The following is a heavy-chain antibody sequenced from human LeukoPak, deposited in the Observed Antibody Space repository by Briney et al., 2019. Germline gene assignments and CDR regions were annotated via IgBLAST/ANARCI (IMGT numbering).Heavy chain of an antibody. J-gene: IGHJ6*02. CDR3: ARDTYYFGMDV. CDR1: GFTFSSYG. CDR2: ISYDGSNK. Sequence: GGSLRLSCAASGFTFSSYGMHWVRQAPGKGLEWVAVISYDGSNKYYADSVKGRFTISRDNSKNTLYLQMNSLRAEDTAVYYCARDTYYFGMDVWGQGTTVSVSS. V-gene: IGHV3-30*03.